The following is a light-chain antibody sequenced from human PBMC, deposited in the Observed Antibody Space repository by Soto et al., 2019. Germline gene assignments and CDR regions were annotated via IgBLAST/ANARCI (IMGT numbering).Light chain of an antibody. CDR3: QQYGSSPLT. V-gene: IGKV3-20*01. CDR2: GAS. CDR1: RRVSSSY. J-gene: IGKJ4*01. Sequence: DIVLTQSPATLSLSPGERATLSCGASRRVSSSYLAWYQQKPGQAPRPLIHGASSRASGIPDRFSGSGSGSDFTLTISRLEPEDFAVYFCQQYGSSPLTFGQGTKADI.